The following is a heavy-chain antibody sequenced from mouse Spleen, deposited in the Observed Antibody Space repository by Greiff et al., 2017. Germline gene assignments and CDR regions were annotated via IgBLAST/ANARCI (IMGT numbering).Heavy chain of an antibody. CDR1: GYTFTSYW. Sequence: QVQLQQPGAELVRPGSSVKLSCKASGYTFTSYWMDWVKQRPGQGLEWIGNIYPSDSETHYNQKFKDKATLTVDKSSSTAYMQLSSLTSEDSAVYYCARAGTGTSYFDVWGAGTTVTVSS. V-gene: IGHV1-61*01. CDR3: ARAGTGTSYFDV. J-gene: IGHJ1*01. CDR2: IYPSDSET. D-gene: IGHD4-1*01.